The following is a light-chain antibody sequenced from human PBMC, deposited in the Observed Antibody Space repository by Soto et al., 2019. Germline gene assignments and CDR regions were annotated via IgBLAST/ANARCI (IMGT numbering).Light chain of an antibody. CDR2: YDS. Sequence: SYELTQPPSVSVAPGKTARITCGGNNIESKSVHWYQQKPGQAPVLVIYYDSDRPSGIPERFSGSNSGNTATLTISRVEAGDEADYYCQVWDNSSDHYVFGTGTKLTVL. CDR1: NIESKS. J-gene: IGLJ1*01. CDR3: QVWDNSSDHYV. V-gene: IGLV3-21*04.